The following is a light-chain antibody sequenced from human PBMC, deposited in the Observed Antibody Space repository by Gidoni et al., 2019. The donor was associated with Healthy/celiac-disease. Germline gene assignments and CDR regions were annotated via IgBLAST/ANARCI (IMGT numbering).Light chain of an antibody. CDR1: NIGRKS. CDR2: YDS. V-gene: IGLV3-21*04. J-gene: IGLJ2*01. CDR3: QVWDSSTDHPGV. Sequence: SYVLTQPPSVSVAPGKTARITCGGNNIGRKSVHWYQQKPGQAPVLVIYYDSDRPSGIPERFSGSNSGNTATLTISRVEAGDEADYYCQVWDSSTDHPGVFGGGTKLTV.